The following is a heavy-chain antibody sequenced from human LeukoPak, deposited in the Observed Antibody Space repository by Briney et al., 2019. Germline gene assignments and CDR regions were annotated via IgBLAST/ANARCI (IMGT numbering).Heavy chain of an antibody. D-gene: IGHD6-19*01. Sequence: GGSLRLSCAASDFIFSSYSMTWVRQAPGKGLEWVSSIRSGSTVTYYADSVKGRFTISRDNAKNSLYLQMNSLRVEDTAVYYCARSIAVGGTARFDYWGQGTLVIVSS. CDR1: DFIFSSYS. CDR2: IRSGSTVT. V-gene: IGHV3-21*01. CDR3: ARSIAVGGTARFDY. J-gene: IGHJ4*02.